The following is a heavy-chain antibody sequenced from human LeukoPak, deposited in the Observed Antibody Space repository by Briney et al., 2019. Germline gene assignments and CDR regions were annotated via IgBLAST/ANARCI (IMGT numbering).Heavy chain of an antibody. D-gene: IGHD2-2*02. CDR3: ARGANIVPAAIQPRGLDY. Sequence: AGGALGLSCAASGFPFSTYWGSWPRQAPGKGLEWVASIKEDGSEKYYVDSVKGRFTISRDNAKNSLYLQMNSLRAEDTAVYYCARGANIVPAAIQPRGLDYWGQGTLVTVSA. V-gene: IGHV3-7*01. CDR1: GFPFSTYW. CDR2: IKEDGSEK. J-gene: IGHJ4*02.